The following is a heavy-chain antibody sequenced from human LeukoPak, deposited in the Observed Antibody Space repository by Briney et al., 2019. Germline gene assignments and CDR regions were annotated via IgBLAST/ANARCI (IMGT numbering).Heavy chain of an antibody. J-gene: IGHJ4*02. V-gene: IGHV3-23*01. CDR3: AKLAGIRGWFVYYFDY. CDR1: GCTFSTHA. Sequence: PGGSLRLSCAASGCTFSTHAMTWVRQAPGKGLEWVSGMSGRGDTSYYADSVKGRFTISRDNSKNTLFLQMNSLRAEDTAVYYCAKLAGIRGWFVYYFDYWGQGTLVTVS. D-gene: IGHD6-19*01. CDR2: MSGRGDTS.